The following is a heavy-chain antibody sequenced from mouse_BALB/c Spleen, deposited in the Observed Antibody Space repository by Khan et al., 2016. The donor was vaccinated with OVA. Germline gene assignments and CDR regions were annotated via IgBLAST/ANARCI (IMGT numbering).Heavy chain of an antibody. CDR1: GYSITSGYG. V-gene: IGHV3-2*02. CDR3: ARTARIKY. Sequence: EVQLQESGPGLVKPSQSLSLTCTVTGYSITSGYGWNWIRQFPGNKLEWMGYISYSGSTNYNPSLKSRISITRDTSKDQYFLQLKSVTTEDTATYYCARTARIKYWGQGTTLTVSS. J-gene: IGHJ2*01. CDR2: ISYSGST. D-gene: IGHD1-2*01.